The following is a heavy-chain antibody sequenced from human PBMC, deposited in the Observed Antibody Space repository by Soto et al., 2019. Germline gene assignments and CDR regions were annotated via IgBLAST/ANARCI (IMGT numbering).Heavy chain of an antibody. CDR3: ARQVYCSGGSCLLIDY. CDR2: IYYSGST. D-gene: IGHD2-15*01. J-gene: IGHJ4*02. CDR1: GGSISSYY. V-gene: IGHV4-59*08. Sequence: SETLSLTCTVSGGSISSYYWSWIRQPPGKGLEWIGTIYYSGSTNYNPSLKSRVTISVDTSKNQFSLKLSSVTAADTAVYYCARQVYCSGGSCLLIDYWGQGTLVTVSS.